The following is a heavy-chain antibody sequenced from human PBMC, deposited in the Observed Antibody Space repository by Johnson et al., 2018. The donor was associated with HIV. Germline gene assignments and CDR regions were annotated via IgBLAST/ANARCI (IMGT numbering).Heavy chain of an antibody. J-gene: IGHJ3*02. CDR3: ARAFDPRAFDI. V-gene: IGHV3-48*03. Sequence: VQLVESGGGVVQPGRSLRLSCAASAFTFSSYEMNWVRQAPGKGLEWVSYISSSGSTIYYADSVKGRFTISRDNSKNTLYLQMNSLRAEDTAVYYCARAFDPRAFDIWGQGTMVTVSS. D-gene: IGHD2/OR15-2a*01. CDR1: AFTFSSYE. CDR2: ISSSGSTI.